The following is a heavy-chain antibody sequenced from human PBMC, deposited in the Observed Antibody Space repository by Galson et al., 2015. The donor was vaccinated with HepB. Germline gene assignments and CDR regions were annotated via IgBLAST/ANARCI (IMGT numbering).Heavy chain of an antibody. CDR1: GFTVSGNY. J-gene: IGHJ2*01. V-gene: IGHV3-53*04. CDR2: IYSGSST. Sequence: SLRLSCAASGFTVSGNYMSWVRQAPGKGLEWVSVIYSGSSTYYADSVKGRFTISRHNSKNTLYLQMNSLRAEDTAVYYCAREGQWPNQGRYFDLWGRGTLVTVSS. CDR3: AREGQWPNQGRYFDL. D-gene: IGHD6-19*01.